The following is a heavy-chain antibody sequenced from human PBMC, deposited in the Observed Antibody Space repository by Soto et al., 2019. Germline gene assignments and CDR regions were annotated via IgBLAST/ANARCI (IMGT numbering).Heavy chain of an antibody. V-gene: IGHV4-61*01. D-gene: IGHD1-26*01. J-gene: IGHJ4*02. Sequence: SETLSLTCTVSGGSVSSTSYYWTWIRQPPGKGLEWIGYIHYSGSTNYNPSLQSRVTISVDTSKNNFSLELTSVTAADTAVYYCARAWEHFYFDSLGQRALVT. CDR3: ARAWEHFYFDS. CDR1: GGSVSSTSYY. CDR2: IHYSGST.